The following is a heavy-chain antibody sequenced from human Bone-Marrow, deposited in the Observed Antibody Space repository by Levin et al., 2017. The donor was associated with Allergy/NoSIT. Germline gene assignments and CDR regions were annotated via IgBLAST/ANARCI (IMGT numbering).Heavy chain of an antibody. J-gene: IGHJ5*02. CDR1: GFTFDDYA. CDR2: ISSSGFST. V-gene: IGHV3-23*01. CDR3: AQPVDDYGGWFDP. Sequence: PGGSLRLSCVASGFTFDDYALSWVRQAPGKGLEWVSTISSSGFSTYYADAVKGRFTISRDNSKNTLYLQMNSLRGEDTATYYCAQPVDDYGGWFDPWGQGTLVTVSS. D-gene: IGHD4-23*01.